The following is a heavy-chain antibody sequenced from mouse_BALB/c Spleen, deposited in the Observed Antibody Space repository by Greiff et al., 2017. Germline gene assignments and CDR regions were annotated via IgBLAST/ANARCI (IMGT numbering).Heavy chain of an antibody. J-gene: IGHJ2*01. CDR3: TRYDGYSFDY. V-gene: IGHV1-69*02. CDR1: GYTFTSYW. Sequence: QDQLQQPGAELVRPGASVKLSCKASGYTFTSYWINWVKQRPGQGLEWIGNIYPSDSYTNYNQKFKDKATLTVDKSSSTAYMQLSSPTSEDSAVYYCTRYDGYSFDYWGQGTTLTVSS. D-gene: IGHD2-3*01. CDR2: IYPSDSYT.